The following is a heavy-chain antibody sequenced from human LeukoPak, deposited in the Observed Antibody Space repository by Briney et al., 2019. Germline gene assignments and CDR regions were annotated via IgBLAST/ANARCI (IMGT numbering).Heavy chain of an antibody. CDR3: ARDAAHDYGDYLGWFDP. CDR2: IYYSGST. CDR1: GGSFNDYY. J-gene: IGHJ5*02. D-gene: IGHD4-17*01. V-gene: IGHV4-59*01. Sequence: SETLSLTCDVSGGSFNDYYWSWIRQPPGKGLEWIGYIYYSGSTNYNPSLKSRVTISVDTSKNQFSLKLSSVTAADTAVYYCARDAAHDYGDYLGWFDPWGQGTLVTVSS.